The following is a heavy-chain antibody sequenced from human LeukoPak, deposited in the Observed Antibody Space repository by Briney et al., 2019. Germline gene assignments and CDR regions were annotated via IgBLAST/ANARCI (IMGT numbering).Heavy chain of an antibody. V-gene: IGHV4-4*07. D-gene: IGHD1-26*01. J-gene: IGHJ4*02. CDR3: ARESTSSCPAGDYCPYYFDY. CDR1: GGSISGYY. Sequence: KPSETLSLTCSVSGGSISGYYWNWIRQPAGKGLEWIGRIYTSETTNYNPSLKSRVTMSVDTSKNQFSLKLSSVTAADTAVYYCARESTSSCPAGDYCPYYFDYWGQGTLVTVSS. CDR2: IYTSETT.